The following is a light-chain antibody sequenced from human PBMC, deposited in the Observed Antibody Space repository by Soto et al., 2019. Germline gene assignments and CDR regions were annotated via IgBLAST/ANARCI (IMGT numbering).Light chain of an antibody. CDR3: QQRTRWLS. J-gene: IGKJ4*01. Sequence: EIVLTQSPATLSLSPGERATLSCRASRSVASSIAWYQQKPGQAPRLLIYDASNRATGIPARFSGSGSGTDFTFTISSLEPEDFAVYYCQQRTRWLSFGGGTKVEI. CDR2: DAS. CDR1: RSVASS. V-gene: IGKV3-11*01.